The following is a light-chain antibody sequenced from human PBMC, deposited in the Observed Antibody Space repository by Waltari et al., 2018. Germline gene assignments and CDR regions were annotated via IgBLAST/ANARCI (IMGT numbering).Light chain of an antibody. CDR3: QQSYITPLT. CDR2: TAS. CDR1: QSISRY. V-gene: IGKV1-39*01. Sequence: DIQMTQSPSSLSASLGDRVTITCRASQSISRYLNWFQQKPGKAPNLLIYTASSLETGVPSRFSCSGSGTDFTLTITSLQPEDFATYYCQQSYITPLTFGGGTKVEI. J-gene: IGKJ4*01.